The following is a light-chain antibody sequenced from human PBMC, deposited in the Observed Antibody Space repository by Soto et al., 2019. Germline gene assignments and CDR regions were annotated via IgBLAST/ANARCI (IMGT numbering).Light chain of an antibody. V-gene: IGKV3-11*01. CDR3: QQHSHWPPWT. Sequence: EVVLTQSPATLSLSPGERATLSCRASQTVRTFLDWYQQKPGQAPRLLIYGASNRATGIPARFSGSGSGTDFTLTISSLEPEDFAVYYCQQHSHWPPWTFGQGTRVEIQ. CDR1: QTVRTF. CDR2: GAS. J-gene: IGKJ1*01.